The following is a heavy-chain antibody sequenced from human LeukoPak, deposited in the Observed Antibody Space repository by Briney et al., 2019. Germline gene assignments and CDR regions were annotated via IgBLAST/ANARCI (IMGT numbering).Heavy chain of an antibody. Sequence: ASVKVSCKASGYTFTSYYMHWVRQAPGQGLEWMGWINPNSGGTNYAQKFQGRVTMTRDTSITTAYMEMSRLRSDDTALYYCARSPHILTGEDFDYWGQGTLVTVSS. CDR3: ARSPHILTGEDFDY. V-gene: IGHV1-2*02. CDR1: GYTFTSYY. J-gene: IGHJ4*02. D-gene: IGHD3-9*01. CDR2: INPNSGGT.